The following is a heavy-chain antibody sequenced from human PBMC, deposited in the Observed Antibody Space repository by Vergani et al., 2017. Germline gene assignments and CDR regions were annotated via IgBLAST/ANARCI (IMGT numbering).Heavy chain of an antibody. Sequence: QVDLQESGPGLVKSSETLSLTFPVSGYSVGSGYYWGWIRHPPGRGLGWIGCVHRNGNTYFTSSLRSRAPISRDTSKTQFSLRLTSVTAADTAVYYCSRHKRYLSAHVYFWGRGVLVTVSA. CDR2: VHRNGNT. J-gene: IGHJ4*02. V-gene: IGHV4-38-2*01. D-gene: IGHD2-21*01. CDR1: GYSVGSGYY. CDR3: SRHKRYLSAHVYF.